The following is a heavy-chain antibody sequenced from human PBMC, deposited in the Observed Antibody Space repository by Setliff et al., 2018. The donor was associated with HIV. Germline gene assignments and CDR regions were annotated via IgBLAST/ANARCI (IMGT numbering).Heavy chain of an antibody. J-gene: IGHJ3*02. CDR3: VRGKQNGVATYGLDI. V-gene: IGHV3-48*04. CDR2: ISSSSSTI. Sequence: PGGFLRLSCAASGFTFSSYSMNWVRQAPGKGLEWVSYISSSSSTIYYADSVKGRFTVSRDSAKNTLSLQTDRLRPDDTAVYYCVRGKQNGVATYGLDIWGQGTVVTVSS. CDR1: GFTFSSYS. D-gene: IGHD2-8*01.